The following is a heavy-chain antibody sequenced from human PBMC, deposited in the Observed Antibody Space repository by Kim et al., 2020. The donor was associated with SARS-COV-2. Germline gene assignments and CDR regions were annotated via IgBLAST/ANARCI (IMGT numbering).Heavy chain of an antibody. V-gene: IGHV3-30*04. D-gene: IGHD2-21*01. CDR3: ARGAYCGGDCYLNPPLNYYYYGMDV. CDR2: ISYDGSNK. CDR1: GFTFSSYA. Sequence: GGSLRLSCAASGFTFSSYAMHWVRQAPGKGLEWVAVISYDGSNKYYVDSVKGRFTISRDNSKNTLYLQMNSLRAEDTAVYYCARGAYCGGDCYLNPPLNYYYYGMDVWGPGTTVTVSS. J-gene: IGHJ6*02.